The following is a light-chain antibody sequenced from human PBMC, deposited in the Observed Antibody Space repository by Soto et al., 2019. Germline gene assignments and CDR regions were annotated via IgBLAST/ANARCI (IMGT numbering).Light chain of an antibody. CDR3: MQALQTPWT. Sequence: DIVMTQSPLSLPVPPGEPASISCRSSQSLQHSNGYNYLDWYLQKPGQSPQLLIYLGSHRASGVPGRFSGSASGTDFTLKITRVEAEDVGVYSWMQALQTPWTFGQGTKVEIK. V-gene: IGKV2-28*01. J-gene: IGKJ1*01. CDR2: LGS. CDR1: QSLQHSNGYNY.